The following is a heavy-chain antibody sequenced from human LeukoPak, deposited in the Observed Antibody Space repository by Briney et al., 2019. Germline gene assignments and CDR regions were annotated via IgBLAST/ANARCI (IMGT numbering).Heavy chain of an antibody. J-gene: IGHJ3*01. D-gene: IGHD1-1*01. CDR2: IYPGDSTT. CDR1: GYSFTTYW. Sequence: GESLKISCKGSGYSFTTYWIGWVRQVPEKGLEWMGIIYPGDSTTRYRPSFQGQVTISADKSVGTTYLQWSSLKASDTAMYYCATSTTGYAFDFWGQGTMLYVSS. V-gene: IGHV5-51*01. CDR3: ATSTTGYAFDF.